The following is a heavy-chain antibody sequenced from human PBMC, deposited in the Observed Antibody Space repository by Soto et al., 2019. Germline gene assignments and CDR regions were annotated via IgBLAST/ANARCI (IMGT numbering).Heavy chain of an antibody. CDR2: MSGSSSTT. Sequence: EVRLLESGGGLVKPGGSLRLSCVTSGLTFSNYAMSWVRQAPGGGLEWVSSMSGSSSTTYYADSVRGRFTISRDRSKNTQYLQMSSLRAEDTALYYCAKNQERELPRVIDFWGQGTLVTVSS. J-gene: IGHJ4*02. CDR1: GLTFSNYA. D-gene: IGHD1-7*01. CDR3: AKNQERELPRVIDF. V-gene: IGHV3-23*01.